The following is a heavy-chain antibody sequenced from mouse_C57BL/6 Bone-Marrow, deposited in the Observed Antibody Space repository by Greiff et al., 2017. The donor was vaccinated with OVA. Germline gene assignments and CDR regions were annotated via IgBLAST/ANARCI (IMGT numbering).Heavy chain of an antibody. CDR2: ILPGSGST. CDR3: ARDWLDGYDVEYYFDY. CDR1: GYTFTGYW. J-gene: IGHJ2*01. Sequence: QVQLQQSGAELMKPGASVKLSCKATGYTFTGYWIEWVKQRPGHGLEWIGEILPGSGSTTYNEKFKGKATFTADTSSNTAYMQLSSLTTEDSAIYYCARDWLDGYDVEYYFDYWGQGTTLTVSS. V-gene: IGHV1-9*01. D-gene: IGHD2-2*01.